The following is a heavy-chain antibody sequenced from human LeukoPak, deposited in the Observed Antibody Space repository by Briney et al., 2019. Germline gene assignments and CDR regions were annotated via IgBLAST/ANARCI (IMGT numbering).Heavy chain of an antibody. CDR1: GFTSIAYA. D-gene: IGHD6-19*01. CDR3: ASLSYSSGWSGV. J-gene: IGHJ4*02. Sequence: GGSLRLSCVGSGFTSIAYALTWARQAPGKGLEWVSGIIGGGVTTYYADSVKGRFTISRDNAKDSLYLQMNSLRAEDTALYHCASLSYSSGWSGVWGQGTLVTVSS. V-gene: IGHV3-20*01. CDR2: IIGGGVTT.